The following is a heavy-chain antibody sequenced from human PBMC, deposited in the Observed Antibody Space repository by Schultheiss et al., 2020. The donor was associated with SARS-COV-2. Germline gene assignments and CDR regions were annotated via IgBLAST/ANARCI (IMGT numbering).Heavy chain of an antibody. CDR3: ARDGTYYYDSSGYYYVHGFDP. CDR2: IKQDGSEK. J-gene: IGHJ5*02. V-gene: IGHV3-7*01. CDR1: GFTFSDYY. Sequence: GESLKISCAASGFTFSDYYMSWIRQAPGKGLEWVANIKQDGSEKYYVDSVKGRFTISRDNAKNSLYLQMNSLRAEDTAVYYCARDGTYYYDSSGYYYVHGFDPWGQGTLVTVSS. D-gene: IGHD3-22*01.